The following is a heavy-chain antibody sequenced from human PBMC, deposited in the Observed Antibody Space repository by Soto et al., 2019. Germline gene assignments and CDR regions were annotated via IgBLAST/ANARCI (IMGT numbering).Heavy chain of an antibody. J-gene: IGHJ6*02. D-gene: IGHD1-20*01. CDR2: IYYSGIT. Sequence: SETLSLTCTVSSGSISSYYWSWIRQPPGKGLEWIGYIYYSGITNYNPSLKSRVTISVDTSKNQFPLKLSSVTAADTAVYYCARYKSNYYYGMDVWGQGTTVTVSS. CDR1: SGSISSYY. V-gene: IGHV4-59*01. CDR3: ARYKSNYYYGMDV.